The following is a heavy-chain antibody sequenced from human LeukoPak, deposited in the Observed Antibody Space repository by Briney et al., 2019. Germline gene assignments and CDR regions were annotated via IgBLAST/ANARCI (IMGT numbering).Heavy chain of an antibody. D-gene: IGHD3-22*01. CDR3: AHRPYYYDTSGSRDALDI. CDR1: GFSLSTSGVG. V-gene: IGHV2-5*02. CDR2: IYWDDEK. Sequence: SGPTLVNPTQTLTLTCTFSGFSLSTSGVGVGWIRQPPGKAPEWLALIYWDDEKRYSPSLRSRLTITKDTSKNQVVLTMTNMDPVDTATYYCAHRPYYYDTSGSRDALDIWGQGTMVTVSS. J-gene: IGHJ3*02.